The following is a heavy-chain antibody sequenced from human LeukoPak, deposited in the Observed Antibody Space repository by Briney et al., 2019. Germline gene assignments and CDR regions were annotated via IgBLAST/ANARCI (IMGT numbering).Heavy chain of an antibody. D-gene: IGHD6-13*01. Sequence: SETLSLTCTVSGGSISSGDYYWSWIRQPPGKGLEWIGYIYYSGSTYYNPSLKSRVTISVDTSKNQFSLKLSSVTAADTAVYYCASQLGQDAFDIWGQGTMVTVSS. CDR3: ASQLGQDAFDI. J-gene: IGHJ3*02. CDR1: GGSISSGDYY. V-gene: IGHV4-30-4*01. CDR2: IYYSGST.